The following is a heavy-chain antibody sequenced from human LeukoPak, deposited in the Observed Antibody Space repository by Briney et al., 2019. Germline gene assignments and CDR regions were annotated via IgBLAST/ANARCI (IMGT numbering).Heavy chain of an antibody. Sequence: GGPLTLSCAASGLTFSTYAMLWLRQPPGKGLDWVAVMSYDGSNKYYAHSVKGRFTISRDTSKNPLYLQMNSLRAEDTAMYYCAKGTGYYYYYYMDVWGKGTTVTISS. V-gene: IGHV3-30*04. CDR2: MSYDGSNK. CDR3: AKGTGYYYYYYMDV. J-gene: IGHJ6*03. CDR1: GLTFSTYA. D-gene: IGHD1-1*01.